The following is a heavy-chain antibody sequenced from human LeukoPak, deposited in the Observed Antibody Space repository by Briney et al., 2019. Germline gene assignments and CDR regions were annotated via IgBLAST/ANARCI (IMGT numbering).Heavy chain of an antibody. Sequence: GGSLRLSCAASGFTLSSYWMSWVRQAPGKGLEWVANIKHDASEKYFMESLKGRFTISRDNAKNSLYLQMNSLRAEDTAVYYCARVSGWELLRGSSGRAFDYWGQGTLVTVSS. V-gene: IGHV3-7*01. CDR3: ARVSGWELLRGSSGRAFDY. J-gene: IGHJ4*02. D-gene: IGHD1-26*01. CDR2: IKHDASEK. CDR1: GFTLSSYW.